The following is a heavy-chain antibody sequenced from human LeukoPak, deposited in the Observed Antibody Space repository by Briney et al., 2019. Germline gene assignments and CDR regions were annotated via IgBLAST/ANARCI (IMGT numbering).Heavy chain of an antibody. CDR2: INLDSGGT. CDR1: GYTFTAYF. CDR3: ARDLSSTANWEFDY. D-gene: IGHD5/OR15-5a*01. V-gene: IGHV1-2*06. Sequence: ASVKVSCKASGYTFTAYFIHWVRQAPGQGLEWMGRINLDSGGTYYTQKLQGRITMTRDTSISTAYVELNGLTSDDTAVYYCARDLSSTANWEFDYWGQGTLVTVSS. J-gene: IGHJ4*02.